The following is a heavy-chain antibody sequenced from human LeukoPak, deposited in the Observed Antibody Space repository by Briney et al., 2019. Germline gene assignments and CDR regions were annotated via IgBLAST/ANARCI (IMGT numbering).Heavy chain of an antibody. V-gene: IGHV3-30-3*01. D-gene: IGHD6-19*01. CDR1: GFTFSSYA. J-gene: IGHJ4*02. Sequence: GRSLRLSCAASGFTFSSYAMHWVRQAPGKGLEWVAVISYDGSNKYYADSVKGRFTISRDNSKNTLYLQMNSLRAEDTAVYYCAKDCEQWLVRGFFDYWGQGTLVTVSS. CDR3: AKDCEQWLVRGFFDY. CDR2: ISYDGSNK.